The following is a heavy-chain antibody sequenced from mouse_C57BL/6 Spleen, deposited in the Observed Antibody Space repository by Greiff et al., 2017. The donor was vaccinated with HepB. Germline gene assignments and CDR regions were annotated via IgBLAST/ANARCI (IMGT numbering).Heavy chain of an antibody. CDR3: TKGYDYGDYYAMDY. D-gene: IGHD2-4*01. V-gene: IGHV14-4*01. J-gene: IGHJ4*01. CDR2: IDPENGDT. CDR1: GFNIKDDY. Sequence: VQLQQSGAELVRPGASVKLSCTASGFNIKDDYMHWVKQRPEQGLEWIGWIDPENGDTEYASKFQGKATITADTSSNTAYLQLSSLTSEDTAVYYCTKGYDYGDYYAMDYWGQGTSVTVSS.